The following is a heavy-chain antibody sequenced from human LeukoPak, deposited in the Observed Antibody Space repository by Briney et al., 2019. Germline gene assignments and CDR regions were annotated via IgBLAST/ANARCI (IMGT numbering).Heavy chain of an antibody. CDR3: ARDHFGSLDS. V-gene: IGHV4-61*01. CDR2: DYCGGNT. J-gene: IGHJ4*02. CDR1: GFSVTTDSYC. Sequence: SETLSLTCTVSGFSVTTDSYCWGWIRQPPGKGLEWIGYDYCGGNTNYDPSLKRRVTISVDTSKNQFSLTLTSATAADTAVYFCARDHFGSLDSWGQGILVTVSS. D-gene: IGHD3-10*01.